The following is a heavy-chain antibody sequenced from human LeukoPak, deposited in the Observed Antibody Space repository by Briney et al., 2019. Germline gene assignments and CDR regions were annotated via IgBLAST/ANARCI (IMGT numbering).Heavy chain of an antibody. J-gene: IGHJ5*02. V-gene: IGHV4-39*07. CDR2: IYHSGST. D-gene: IGHD6-13*01. CDR1: GGSISSSSYY. CDR3: ARVGWYSSSQKNWFDP. Sequence: PSETLSLTCTVSGGSISSSSYYWGWIRQPPGKGLEWIGSIYHSGSTNYNPSLKSRVTISVDKSKNQFSLKLSSVTAADTAVYYCARVGWYSSSQKNWFDPWGQGTLVTVSS.